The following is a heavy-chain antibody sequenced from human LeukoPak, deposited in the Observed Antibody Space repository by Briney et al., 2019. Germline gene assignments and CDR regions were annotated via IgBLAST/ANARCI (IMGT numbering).Heavy chain of an antibody. CDR2: IYYSGST. CDR1: GGSISSYY. V-gene: IGHV4-59*01. D-gene: IGHD3-22*01. Sequence: SETLSLTCTVSGGSISSYYWGWIRQPPGKGLEWIGYIYYSGSTNYNPSLKSRVTISIDTSKTHFSLRLSSVTAADTAMYYCAGAYYSENVFDIWGQGTMVTVSS. J-gene: IGHJ3*02. CDR3: AGAYYSENVFDI.